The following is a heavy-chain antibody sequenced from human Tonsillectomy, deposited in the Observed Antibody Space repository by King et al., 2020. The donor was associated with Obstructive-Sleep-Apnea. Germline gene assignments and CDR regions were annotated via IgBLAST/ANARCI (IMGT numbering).Heavy chain of an antibody. CDR2: INSDGSST. D-gene: IGHD1-26*01. V-gene: IGHV3-74*01. Sequence: VQLVESGGGLVQPGGSLRLSCAASGFTFSSYWMHWVRQAPGKGLVWVSRINSDGSSTSYADSVKGRFTISRDNAKNTLYLQMNSLRAEDTAVYYCERLRIVGATTRAFDIWGQGTMVTVSS. CDR1: GFTFSSYW. CDR3: ERLRIVGATTRAFDI. J-gene: IGHJ3*02.